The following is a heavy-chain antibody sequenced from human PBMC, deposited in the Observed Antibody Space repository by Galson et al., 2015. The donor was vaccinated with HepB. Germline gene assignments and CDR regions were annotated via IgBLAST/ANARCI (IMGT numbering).Heavy chain of an antibody. CDR3: ARHKVNTAAREY. J-gene: IGHJ4*02. CDR1: GVAFSSYA. V-gene: IGHV3-7*01. Sequence: SLRLSCAASGVAFSSYALTWVRQAPGKGLEWVANIAEDGSDKYYVDSVKGRFSISRDNGKSSLFLQMNSLRAEDTAVYYCARHKVNTAAREYWGQGTLVTVSS. CDR2: IAEDGSDK. D-gene: IGHD5-18*01.